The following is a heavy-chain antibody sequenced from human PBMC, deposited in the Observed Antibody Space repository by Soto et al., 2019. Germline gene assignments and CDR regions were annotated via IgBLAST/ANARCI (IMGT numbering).Heavy chain of an antibody. D-gene: IGHD2-8*02. Sequence: QVQLQESGPGLVKPSETLSLTCSVSGGSIDYYYWSWIRQPPGKGLEWIAYVYSSGATNYNPSLKSRATISVDTSKDQFSLKLSSVTAADTAVYYCARDRGPYTGLFDYWGQGTLVTVSS. CDR3: ARDRGPYTGLFDY. CDR1: GGSIDYYY. V-gene: IGHV4-59*01. J-gene: IGHJ4*02. CDR2: VYSSGAT.